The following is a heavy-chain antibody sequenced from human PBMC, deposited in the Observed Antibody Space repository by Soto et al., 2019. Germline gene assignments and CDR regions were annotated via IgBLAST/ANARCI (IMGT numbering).Heavy chain of an antibody. CDR3: ARGTGDYYDSSGYYVYYFDY. D-gene: IGHD3-22*01. Sequence: PSETLSLTCAVSGGSISSGGYSWSWIRQPPGKGLEWIGYIYHSGSTYYNPSLKSRVTISVDRSKNQFSLKLSSVTAADTAVYYCARGTGDYYDSSGYYVYYFDYWGQGTLVTVSS. CDR2: IYHSGST. CDR1: GGSISSGGYS. J-gene: IGHJ4*02. V-gene: IGHV4-30-2*01.